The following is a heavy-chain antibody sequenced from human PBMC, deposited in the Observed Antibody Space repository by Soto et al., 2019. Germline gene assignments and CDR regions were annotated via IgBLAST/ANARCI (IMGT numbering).Heavy chain of an antibody. CDR3: ARRGSTSSINYDF. V-gene: IGHV3-64*01. D-gene: IGHD2-2*01. Sequence: GGSLRLSCAASGFTFSSYAMHWVRQAPGKGLEYVSAISSNGGSTYYANSVKGRFTISRDNSKNTLYLQMGSLRAEDMAVYYCARRGSTSSINYDFWGQGTLVTVSS. CDR1: GFTFSSYA. CDR2: ISSNGGST. J-gene: IGHJ4*02.